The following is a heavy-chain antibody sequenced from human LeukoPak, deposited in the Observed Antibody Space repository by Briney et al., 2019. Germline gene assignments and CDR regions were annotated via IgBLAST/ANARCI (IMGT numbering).Heavy chain of an antibody. J-gene: IGHJ4*02. CDR2: ISSSSIYI. Sequence: GGSLRLSCAASGFTFSSYSMNWVRQAPGKGLEWVSSISSSSIYIYYADSVKGRFTISRDNAKNSLYLQMNSLRAEDTAVYYCASRLRGIQLWGPSDYWGQGTLVTVSS. CDR1: GFTFSSYS. D-gene: IGHD5-18*01. V-gene: IGHV3-21*01. CDR3: ASRLRGIQLWGPSDY.